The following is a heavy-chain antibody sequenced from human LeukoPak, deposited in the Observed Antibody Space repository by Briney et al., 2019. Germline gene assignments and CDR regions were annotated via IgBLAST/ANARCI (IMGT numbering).Heavy chain of an antibody. J-gene: IGHJ5*02. CDR2: IYYSGST. D-gene: IGHD3-10*01. V-gene: IGHV4-39*01. CDR3: ARHNYYGSGSYRFGFDP. CDR1: GGSISSSSDY. Sequence: NASETLSLTCTVSGGSISSSSDYWGWIRQPPGKGLGWIGSIYYSGSTYYNPSLKSRVTISVDTSKNQFSLKLSSVTAADTAVYYCARHNYYGSGSYRFGFDPWGQGTLVTVSS.